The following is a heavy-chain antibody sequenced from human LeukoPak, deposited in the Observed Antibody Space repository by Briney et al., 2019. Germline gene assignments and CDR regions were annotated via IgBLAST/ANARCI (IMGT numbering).Heavy chain of an antibody. V-gene: IGHV3-7*03. CDR2: IKQDGSEK. CDR1: GFTFSSYW. Sequence: GGSLRLSCAASGFTFSSYWMSWVRQAPGKGLEWVANIKQDGSEKYYVDSVKGRFTMSRDNAKNSLYLQMNSLRAEDTAVYYCARDRVRWLVPLGGYYYYYYMDVWGKGTTVTVSS. CDR3: ARDRVRWLVPLGGYYYYYYMDV. D-gene: IGHD6-19*01. J-gene: IGHJ6*03.